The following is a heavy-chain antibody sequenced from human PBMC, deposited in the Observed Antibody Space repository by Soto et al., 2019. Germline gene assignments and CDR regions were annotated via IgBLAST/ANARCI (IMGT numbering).Heavy chain of an antibody. D-gene: IGHD6-6*01. J-gene: IGHJ5*02. CDR2: IWTGGST. CDR1: GFTVSSYY. CDR3: AAPTS. Sequence: EVQLVESGGGLVQPGGSLRLTCAASGFTVSSYYMSWVRQAPGKGLEWVSVIWTGGSTQYADPVKGRFTISRDNSKNTLYLQMNSLRAEDTAVYYCAAPTSWGQGTLVTVSS. V-gene: IGHV3-66*01.